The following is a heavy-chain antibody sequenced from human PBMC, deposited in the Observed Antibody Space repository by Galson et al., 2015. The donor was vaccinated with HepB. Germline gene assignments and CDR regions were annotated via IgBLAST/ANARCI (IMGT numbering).Heavy chain of an antibody. CDR3: ARVGRAYCSSTSCYTPNYFDY. D-gene: IGHD2-2*02. V-gene: IGHV1-3*01. CDR2: INAGNGNT. CDR1: GYTFTSYA. Sequence: SVKVSCKASGYTFTSYAMHWVRRAPGQRLEWMGWINAGNGNTKYSQKFQGRVTITRDTSASTAYMELSSLRSEDTAVYYCARVGRAYCSSTSCYTPNYFDYWGQGTLVTVSS. J-gene: IGHJ4*02.